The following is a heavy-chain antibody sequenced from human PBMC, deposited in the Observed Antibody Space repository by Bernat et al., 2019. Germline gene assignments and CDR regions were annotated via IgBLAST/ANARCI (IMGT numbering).Heavy chain of an antibody. CDR2: IYYSGST. D-gene: IGHD3-3*01. CDR3: ASGFTIFGVVTNYSYGMDV. CDR1: GGSISSSSYY. Sequence: QLQLQESGPGLVKPSETLSLTCTVSGGSISSSSYYWGGIRQPPGKGLEWIGSIYYSGSTYYNPSLKSRVTISVDTSQNQFSLKLSSVTAADTAVYYCASGFTIFGVVTNYSYGMDVWGQGTTVTVSS. V-gene: IGHV4-39*01. J-gene: IGHJ6*02.